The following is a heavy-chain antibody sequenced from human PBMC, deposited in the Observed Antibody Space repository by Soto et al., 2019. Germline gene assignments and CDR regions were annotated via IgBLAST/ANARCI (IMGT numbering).Heavy chain of an antibody. CDR2: IRSKAYGGTT. CDR1: GFTFGDYA. J-gene: IGHJ4*02. D-gene: IGHD3-22*01. V-gene: IGHV3-49*03. Sequence: GGSLRLSCTASGFTFGDYAMSWFRQAPGKGLEWVGFIRSKAYGGTTEYAASVKGRFTISRDDSKSIAYLQMNSLKTEDTAVYYCTSSYYYDSSGLVDYWGQGTLVTVS. CDR3: TSSYYYDSSGLVDY.